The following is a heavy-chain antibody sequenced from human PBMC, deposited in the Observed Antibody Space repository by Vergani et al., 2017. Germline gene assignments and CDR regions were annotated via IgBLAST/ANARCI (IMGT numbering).Heavy chain of an antibody. V-gene: IGHV3-33*01. D-gene: IGHD1-1*01. CDR3: VRDRYEGTNPYNGRLLGH. CDR1: GFTVTNYA. CDR2: IWHDGGNK. J-gene: IGHJ4*02. Sequence: QVQLVESGGGVVQPGRSLRLSCVMSGFTVTNYAIFWVRQAPGKGLEWVSVIWHDGGNKYYADSVAGRFAISRDDSKKTVYLEMTNLRAEDTALYYCVRDRYEGTNPYNGRLLGHWGQGTRVTVSS.